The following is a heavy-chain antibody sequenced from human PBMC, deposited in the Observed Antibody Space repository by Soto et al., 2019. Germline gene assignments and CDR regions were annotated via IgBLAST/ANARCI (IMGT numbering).Heavy chain of an antibody. V-gene: IGHV4-39*01. J-gene: IGHJ6*02. CDR3: ARLVFHCLRGSCDDYSFYGLDV. D-gene: IGHD2-15*01. CDR2: IYFAGST. CDR1: GGSISSTDHY. Sequence: SETLSLTCTVSGGSISSTDHYWGWVRQPPGKGLEWLESIYFAGSTFHNPALKSRATISVDTSRNQFSLRLTTVTASDTAVYYCARLVFHCLRGSCDDYSFYGLDVWGQGTTVTVSS.